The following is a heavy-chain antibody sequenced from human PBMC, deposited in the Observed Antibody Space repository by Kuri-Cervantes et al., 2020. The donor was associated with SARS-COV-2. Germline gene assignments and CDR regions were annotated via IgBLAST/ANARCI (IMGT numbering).Heavy chain of an antibody. CDR1: GFTFSSYA. CDR3: AKGEYQLLYGGISGYYYGMDV. D-gene: IGHD2-2*02. V-gene: IGHV3-23*01. J-gene: IGHJ6*02. CDR2: ISGSGGST. Sequence: GVLKISCAASGFTFSSYAMSWVRQAPGKGLEWVSAISGSGGSTYYADSVKGRFTISRDNSKNTLYLQMNSLRAEDTAVYYCAKGEYQLLYGGISGYYYGMDVWGQGTTVTVSS.